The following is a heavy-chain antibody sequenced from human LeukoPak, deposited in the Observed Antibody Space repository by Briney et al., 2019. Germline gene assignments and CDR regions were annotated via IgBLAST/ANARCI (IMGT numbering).Heavy chain of an antibody. CDR2: INTKTGAT. CDR1: GHTFTSYD. D-gene: IGHD2-15*01. J-gene: IGHJ4*02. Sequence: ASVRVSCTASGHTFTSYDINWVRQAPGQGLEWIACINTKTGATNIAEKFKGRVTITRDTSNNTAYIQMSRLTSDDTAVYFCARGVVACPNWGGGSMVSVRS. V-gene: IGHV1-2*02. CDR3: ARGVVACPN.